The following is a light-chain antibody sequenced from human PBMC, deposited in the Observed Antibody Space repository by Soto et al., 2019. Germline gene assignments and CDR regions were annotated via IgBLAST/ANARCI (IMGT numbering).Light chain of an antibody. J-gene: IGLJ3*02. Sequence: QSALTQPASVSGFPGQSITISCTGTSSDVGGYNYLSWYQQNPGNAPKVMIYEASTLPSGVSNRFSGSKSGNTAPLTISGPQAEDEADYYCSSYTTSGTPVFGGGTKVTVL. CDR3: SSYTTSGTPV. CDR1: SSDVGGYNY. V-gene: IGLV2-14*01. CDR2: EAS.